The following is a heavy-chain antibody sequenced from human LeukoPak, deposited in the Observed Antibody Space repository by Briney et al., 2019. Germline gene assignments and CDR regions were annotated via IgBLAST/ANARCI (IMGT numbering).Heavy chain of an antibody. Sequence: AGSLRLSCAASGFTFSSYSMNWVRQAPGKGLEWVSSISNSSSYIYYADSVKGRITISRDNAKNSLYLQMNSLRAEDTAVYYCARDVKFYGSGSAYYYYGMDVWAQGTTVTVSS. J-gene: IGHJ6*02. CDR3: ARDVKFYGSGSAYYYYGMDV. CDR1: GFTFSSYS. CDR2: ISNSSSYI. D-gene: IGHD3-10*01. V-gene: IGHV3-21*01.